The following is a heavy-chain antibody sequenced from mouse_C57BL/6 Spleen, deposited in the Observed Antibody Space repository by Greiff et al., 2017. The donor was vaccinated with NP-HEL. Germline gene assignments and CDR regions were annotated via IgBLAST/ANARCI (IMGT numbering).Heavy chain of an antibody. CDR3: ARSGGYYAMDY. CDR2: IHPNSGST. V-gene: IGHV1-64*01. Sequence: VQLQQSGAELVKPGASVKLSCKASGYTFTSYWMHWVKQRPGQGLEWIGMIHPNSGSTNYYEKFKSKATLTVDKSSSTAYMQLSSLTSEDSAVYYGARSGGYYAMDYWGQGTSVTVSS. CDR1: GYTFTSYW. J-gene: IGHJ4*01. D-gene: IGHD1-1*02.